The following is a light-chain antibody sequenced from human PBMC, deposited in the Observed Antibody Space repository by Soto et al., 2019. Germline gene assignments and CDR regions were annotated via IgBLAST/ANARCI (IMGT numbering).Light chain of an antibody. J-gene: IGKJ1*01. CDR2: GAS. CDR3: QHYNSYSEA. CDR1: QSVSST. V-gene: IGKV3-15*01. Sequence: EIVMTQYPGTLSLSPGERATLSCRASQSVSSTKLAWYQQKPGQAPRLLIYGASTRATGIPARFSGSGSGTEFTLTISSLQPDDFATYYCQHYNSYSEAVGQGTKVEIK.